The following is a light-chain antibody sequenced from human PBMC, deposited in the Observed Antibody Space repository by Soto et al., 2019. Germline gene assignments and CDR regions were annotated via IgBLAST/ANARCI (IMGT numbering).Light chain of an antibody. CDR3: QAWDSSKVV. Sequence: SYELTQPPSVAVSKGQTASITCSGDKLGDKYACWYQQKPGQSPVLVIYPDSKRPSGIPERFSGSNSGNTATLTISGTQAMDEADYYGQAWDSSKVVFGGGTKLTVL. CDR2: PDS. CDR1: KLGDKY. J-gene: IGLJ2*01. V-gene: IGLV3-1*01.